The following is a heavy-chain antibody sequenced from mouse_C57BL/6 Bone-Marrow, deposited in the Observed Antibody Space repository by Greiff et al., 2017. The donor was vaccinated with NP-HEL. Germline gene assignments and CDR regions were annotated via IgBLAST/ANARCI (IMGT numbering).Heavy chain of an antibody. CDR3: AREWGAY. J-gene: IGHJ3*01. CDR1: GFTFSDYY. V-gene: IGHV5-16*01. CDR2: INYDGSST. Sequence: EVKLMESEGGLVQPGSSMKLSCTASGFTFSDYYMAWVRQVPEKGLEWVANINYDGSSTYYLDSLKSRFIISRDNAKNILYLQMSSLKSEDTATYYCAREWGAYWGQGTLVTVSA.